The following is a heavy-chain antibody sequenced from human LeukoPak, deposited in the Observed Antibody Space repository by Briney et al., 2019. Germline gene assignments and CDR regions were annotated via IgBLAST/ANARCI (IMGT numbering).Heavy chain of an antibody. Sequence: GGSLRLSCEASGLTFNNYAMSWVRQAPGKGLEWVSAISGSGYSTYYADSVKGRFTISRDNVKNLLYLQMNSLRAEDTAVYYCARVQRGIAVALDYWGQGTLATVSS. V-gene: IGHV3-23*01. D-gene: IGHD6-19*01. CDR3: ARVQRGIAVALDY. J-gene: IGHJ4*02. CDR1: GLTFNNYA. CDR2: ISGSGYST.